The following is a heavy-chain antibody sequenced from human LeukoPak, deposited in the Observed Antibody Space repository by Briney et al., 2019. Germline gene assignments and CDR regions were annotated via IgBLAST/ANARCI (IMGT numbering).Heavy chain of an antibody. CDR1: GGSISSYY. CDR3: ARADILTDYYAFDI. V-gene: IGHV4-59*08. J-gene: IGHJ3*02. D-gene: IGHD3-9*01. CDR2: IYYSGTT. Sequence: SETLSLTCTVSGGSISSYYWNWIRQPPGKGLEWIGDIYYSGTTNYKLTLKSRVTISVDTSKNQFSLKLSSVTAADTAVYFCARADILTDYYAFDIWGQGTMLTVSS.